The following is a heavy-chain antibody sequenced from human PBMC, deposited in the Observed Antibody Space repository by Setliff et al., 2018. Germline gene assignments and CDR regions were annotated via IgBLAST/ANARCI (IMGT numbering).Heavy chain of an antibody. CDR2: MYHSGST. V-gene: IGHV4-38-2*01. J-gene: IGHJ3*02. CDR3: ARALGYCSRTSCYADAFDI. Sequence: KTSETLSLTCAVSGYSISSDYYWGWIRQPPGKGLEWIGSMYHSGSTYYNPSLKRRVTRSVDTSKNQFSLKLNYVTAADTAVYYCARALGYCSRTSCYADAFDIWGQGTMVTVSS. D-gene: IGHD2-2*01. CDR1: GYSISSDYY.